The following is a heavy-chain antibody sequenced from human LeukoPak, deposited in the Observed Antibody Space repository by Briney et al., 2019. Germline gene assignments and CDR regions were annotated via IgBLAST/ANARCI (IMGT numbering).Heavy chain of an antibody. J-gene: IGHJ5*02. CDR3: ARYSNYYNWFDP. CDR1: GFTFSDYY. Sequence: GGSLRLSCAASGFTFSDYYMSRIRQAPGKGLEWVSYISSSGSTIYYADSVKGRFTISRDNAKNSLYLQMNSLRAEDTAVYYCARYSNYYNWFDPWGQGTLVTVSS. D-gene: IGHD4-11*01. V-gene: IGHV3-11*04. CDR2: ISSSGSTI.